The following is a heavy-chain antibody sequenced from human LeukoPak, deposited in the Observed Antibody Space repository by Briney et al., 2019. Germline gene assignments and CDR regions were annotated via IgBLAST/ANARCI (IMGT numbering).Heavy chain of an antibody. CDR3: ARRPRALGIAAAGTSFHFDY. CDR1: GVSINNYY. CDR2: LYYSGRT. D-gene: IGHD6-13*01. Sequence: SETLSLTCTVSGVSINNYYWSWIRQPPGRGLEWIGYLYYSGRTNYNPSLKSRVTISVDTSKNQFSLKLNSVTAADTAVYHCARRPRALGIAAAGTSFHFDYWGQGTLVTVSS. J-gene: IGHJ4*02. V-gene: IGHV4-59*08.